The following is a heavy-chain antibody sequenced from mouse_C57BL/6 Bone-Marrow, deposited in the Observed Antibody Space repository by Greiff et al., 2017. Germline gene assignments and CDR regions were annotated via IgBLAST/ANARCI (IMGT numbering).Heavy chain of an antibody. D-gene: IGHD1-1*01. J-gene: IGHJ1*03. CDR2: IYPSDSET. V-gene: IGHV1-61*01. CDR1: GYTFTSYW. Sequence: VQLQQPGAELVRPGSSVKLSCKASGYTFTSYWMDWVKQRPGQGLEWIGNIYPSDSETHYNQKFKDKATLTVDKSSSTAYMQLSSLTSADSAVYYCARDIYYYGRGYFDVWGTGTTVTVSS. CDR3: ARDIYYYGRGYFDV.